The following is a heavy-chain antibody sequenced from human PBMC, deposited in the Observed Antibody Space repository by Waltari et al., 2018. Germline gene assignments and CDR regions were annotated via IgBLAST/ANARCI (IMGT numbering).Heavy chain of an antibody. Sequence: QVQLVQSGAEVKKPGASVKVSCKASGYTFTGYYMHWVRQAPGQGLEWMGRINPNSGGTNYAQKFQGRVTMTRDTSISTAYMELSRLRSDDTAVYYCARGAGLGRSWGYYMDVWGKGTTVTVSS. D-gene: IGHD3-16*01. J-gene: IGHJ6*03. V-gene: IGHV1-2*06. CDR3: ARGAGLGRSWGYYMDV. CDR2: INPNSGGT. CDR1: GYTFTGYY.